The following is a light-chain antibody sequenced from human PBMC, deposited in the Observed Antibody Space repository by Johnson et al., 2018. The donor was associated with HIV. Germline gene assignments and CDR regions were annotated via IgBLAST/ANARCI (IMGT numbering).Light chain of an antibody. CDR2: DNN. V-gene: IGLV1-51*01. CDR1: SSNIGNNY. J-gene: IGLJ1*01. CDR3: GTWDSSLSAEV. Sequence: QSVLTQPPSVSAAPGQKVTISCSGSSSNIGNNYVSWYQQLPGTAPKLLIYDNNTRPSGIPDRFSGPKSCTSATLGITGLQTGDEADYYCGTWDSSLSAEVFGTGTKVTVL.